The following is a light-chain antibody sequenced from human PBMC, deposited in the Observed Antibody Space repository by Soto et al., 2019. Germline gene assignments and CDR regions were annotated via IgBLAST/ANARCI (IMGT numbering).Light chain of an antibody. CDR2: GAS. CDR1: QSVTNDY. J-gene: IGKJ2*01. Sequence: EIVLTQSPGSLSLSPGERAALSCRASQSVTNDYLAWYQQKFGQAPRLLIYGASRRATGIPDRFSGIGSGTDFTLTISRLEPEDFAVYFCQQYGNSPRTFVQGTTVDIK. V-gene: IGKV3-20*01. CDR3: QQYGNSPRT.